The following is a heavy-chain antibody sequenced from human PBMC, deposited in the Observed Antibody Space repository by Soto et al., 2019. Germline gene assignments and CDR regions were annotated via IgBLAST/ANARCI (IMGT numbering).Heavy chain of an antibody. J-gene: IGHJ6*02. D-gene: IGHD6-19*01. CDR3: ARDTYQQWYGMDV. CDR1: GFTFSSYW. V-gene: IGHV3-74*01. CDR2: ISIDGRST. Sequence: EVQLLESGGGLVQSGGSLRLSCAASGFTFSSYWMFWVRQAPGKGLVWVSRISIDGRSTNYADSVKGRFTISRDNAKNTLYLQMNSLRAEDTAVYYCARDTYQQWYGMDVWGQGTTVTVSS.